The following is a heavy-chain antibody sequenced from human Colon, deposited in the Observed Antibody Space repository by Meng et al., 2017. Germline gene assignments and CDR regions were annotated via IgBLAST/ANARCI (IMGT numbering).Heavy chain of an antibody. V-gene: IGHV4-4*02. CDR2: IYHSGST. Sequence: GQLQESGQGLVKPSGPRSLTCAVSGGSISSSNWWSWVRQPPGKGLEWIGEIYHSGSTNYNPSLKSRVTISVDKSKNQFSLKLSSVTAADTAVYYCASFPPPGKQWLVTDYWGQGTLVTVSS. D-gene: IGHD6-19*01. CDR1: GGSISSSNW. CDR3: ASFPPPGKQWLVTDY. J-gene: IGHJ4*02.